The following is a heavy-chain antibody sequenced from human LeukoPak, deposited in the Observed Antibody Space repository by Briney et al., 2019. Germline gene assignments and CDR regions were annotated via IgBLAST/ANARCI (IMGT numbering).Heavy chain of an antibody. CDR1: GYTFTGYY. D-gene: IGHD4-17*01. Sequence: GASVKVSCKASGYTFTGYYMHWVRQAPGQGLEWMGRINPNSGGTNYAQKFQGRVTMTRDTSISTAYMELSRLRSDDTAVYYCARSGYGDYDWFDPWGQGTLVTVSS. CDR2: INPNSGGT. CDR3: ARSGYGDYDWFDP. V-gene: IGHV1-2*06. J-gene: IGHJ5*02.